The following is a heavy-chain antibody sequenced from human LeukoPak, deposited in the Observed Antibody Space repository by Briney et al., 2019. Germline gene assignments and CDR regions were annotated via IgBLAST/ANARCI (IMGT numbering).Heavy chain of an antibody. CDR1: GISFSSYW. CDR3: AKDALSGWYGYSDY. CDR2: IKQDGSEK. Sequence: GGSLRLSCAASGISFSSYWMTWVRQAPGKGLEWVANIKQDGSEKYYVDSVKGRFTISRDNSKNTLFLQMNSLRAEDTAVYHCAKDALSGWYGYSDYWGQGTLVTVSS. J-gene: IGHJ4*02. V-gene: IGHV3-7*05. D-gene: IGHD6-19*01.